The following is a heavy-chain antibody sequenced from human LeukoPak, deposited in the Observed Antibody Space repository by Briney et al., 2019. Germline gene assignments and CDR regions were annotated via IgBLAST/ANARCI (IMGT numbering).Heavy chain of an antibody. CDR1: GYTFTGYY. Sequence: ASVKVSCKASGYTFTGYYMHWVRQAPGRGLEWMGWINPNSGGTNYAQKFQGRVTMTRDTSISTAYMELSRLRSDDTAVYYCARRDYVWGSYRFPLDYWGQGTLVTVSS. J-gene: IGHJ4*02. D-gene: IGHD3-16*02. CDR2: INPNSGGT. CDR3: ARRDYVWGSYRFPLDY. V-gene: IGHV1-2*02.